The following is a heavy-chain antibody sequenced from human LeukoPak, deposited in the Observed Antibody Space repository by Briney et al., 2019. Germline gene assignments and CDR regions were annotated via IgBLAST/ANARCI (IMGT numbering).Heavy chain of an antibody. J-gene: IGHJ3*02. CDR3: AMGTIYDSSGYYAFDI. D-gene: IGHD3-22*01. CDR1: GFTVSSNY. V-gene: IGHV3-53*01. CDR2: IYSGGST. Sequence: GGSLRLSCAASGFTVSSNYMSWVRQAPGKGLEWVSVIYSGGSTYYADSVKGRFTISRDNSKNTLYLQMNSLRAEDTAVYYCAMGTIYDSSGYYAFDIWGQGTMVTVSS.